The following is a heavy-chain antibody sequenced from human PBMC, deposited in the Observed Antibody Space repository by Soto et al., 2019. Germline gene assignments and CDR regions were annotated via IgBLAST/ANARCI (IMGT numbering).Heavy chain of an antibody. J-gene: IGHJ4*02. Sequence: EVQLVESGGGLVQPGGSLRLSCVASGFTFSDYDMHWVRQATGKGLEWVSSIGTGGDPYYPGSVKGRFTISRENAKNSLYLQMDSLRAGDTAVYYCGRAGYSSGWGYDYWGQGTLVTVSS. CDR1: GFTFSDYD. V-gene: IGHV3-13*04. D-gene: IGHD6-19*01. CDR3: GRAGYSSGWGYDY. CDR2: IGTGGDP.